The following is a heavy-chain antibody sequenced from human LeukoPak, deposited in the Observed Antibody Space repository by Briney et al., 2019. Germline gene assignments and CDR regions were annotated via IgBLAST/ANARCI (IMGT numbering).Heavy chain of an antibody. J-gene: IGHJ6*03. Sequence: GGSLRLSCAASGFTFSSYGMHWVRQAPGKGLEWVTFIRYDGSNKYYADSVKGRFTISRDTSKNTLYLQMNSLRSEDTAVYYCASLGYSSSWLPPYYYYMDVWGKGTTVTVSS. CDR3: ASLGYSSSWLPPYYYYMDV. V-gene: IGHV3-30*02. D-gene: IGHD6-13*01. CDR1: GFTFSSYG. CDR2: IRYDGSNK.